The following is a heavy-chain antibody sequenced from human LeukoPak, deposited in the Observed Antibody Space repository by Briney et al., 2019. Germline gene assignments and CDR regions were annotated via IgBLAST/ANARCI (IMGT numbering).Heavy chain of an antibody. J-gene: IGHJ4*02. V-gene: IGHV4-34*01. CDR1: GGSFSGYY. D-gene: IGHD5-24*01. Sequence: PSETLSLTCAVYGGSFSGYYWSWIRQPPGKGLEWIGEINHSGSTNYNPSLKSRVTISVDTSKNQFSLKLSSVTAADTAVYYCARDRRWLPLRRMYSGIDYWGQGTLVTVSS. CDR2: INHSGST. CDR3: ARDRRWLPLRRMYSGIDY.